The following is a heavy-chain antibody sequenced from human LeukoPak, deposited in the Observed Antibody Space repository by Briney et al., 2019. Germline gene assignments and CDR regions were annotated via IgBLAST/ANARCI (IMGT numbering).Heavy chain of an antibody. D-gene: IGHD3-22*01. V-gene: IGHV4-39*01. CDR3: ARHDSSGYPDY. CDR2: IYYSGST. CDR1: GSSISSSSYY. J-gene: IGHJ4*02. Sequence: SETLSLTCTVSGSSISSSSYYWGWIRQPPGKGLEWIGSIYYSGSTYYNPSLKSRVTISVDTSKNQFSLKLSSVTAADTAVYYCARHDSSGYPDYWGQGTLVTVSS.